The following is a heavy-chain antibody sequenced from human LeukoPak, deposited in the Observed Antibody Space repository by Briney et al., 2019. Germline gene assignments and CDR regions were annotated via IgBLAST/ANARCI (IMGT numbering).Heavy chain of an antibody. CDR3: AIVPTTSSALRDWFDP. V-gene: IGHV4-34*01. CDR2: FNHSGST. CDR1: GGSFSGYS. J-gene: IGHJ5*02. D-gene: IGHD3-22*01. Sequence: SETLSLTCAVYGGSFSGYSWTWIRQPPGKGLEWIGEFNHSGSTNYNPSLKSRVTISVDTSKNQFSLKLSSVTAADAAVYYCAIVPTTSSALRDWFDPWGQGTLVTVSS.